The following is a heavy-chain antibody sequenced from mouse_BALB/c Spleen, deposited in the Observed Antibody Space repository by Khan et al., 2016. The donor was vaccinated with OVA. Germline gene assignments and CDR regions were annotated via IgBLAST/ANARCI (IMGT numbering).Heavy chain of an antibody. CDR1: GYSITSGYY. Sequence: EVQLVESGPGLVKPSQSLSLTCSVTGYSITSGYYWNWIRQFPGNKLEWMGYMNYDGVNTYNPSLRNRISITRDTSNNQFFLKLNSLTTEDTGTYYGSRAYFRYDETWFASWGQGTLVTVSA. CDR2: MNYDGVN. D-gene: IGHD2-14*01. J-gene: IGHJ3*01. V-gene: IGHV3-6*02. CDR3: SRAYFRYDETWFAS.